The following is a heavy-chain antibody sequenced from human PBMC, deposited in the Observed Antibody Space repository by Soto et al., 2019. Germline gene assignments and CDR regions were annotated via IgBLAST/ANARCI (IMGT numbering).Heavy chain of an antibody. J-gene: IGHJ4*02. CDR1: GFTFNIYA. D-gene: IGHD6-13*01. V-gene: IGHV3-23*01. CDR3: ARGRGAAADYIDF. Sequence: GGSLRLSCAASGFTFNIYAMSWVRQAPGKGLEWVSAISGSGGGTYYADSVEGRFTISRDNAKNSLFLQMNSLRAEDTAVYYWARGRGAAADYIDFWGQGIRVTVSS. CDR2: ISGSGGGT.